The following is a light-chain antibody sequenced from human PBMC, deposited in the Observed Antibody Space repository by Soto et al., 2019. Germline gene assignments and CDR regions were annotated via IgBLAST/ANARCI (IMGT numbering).Light chain of an antibody. Sequence: EIVMTQSPATLSLSPGERATLSCRASQSVSSNLAWYQQKPGQAPRLLIYGASTRATGIPARFSGSGSGTEFTLTISSLQSVDFAVYYCQQYNNWPRTFGQGTKVEIK. CDR3: QQYNNWPRT. J-gene: IGKJ1*01. CDR1: QSVSSN. CDR2: GAS. V-gene: IGKV3-15*01.